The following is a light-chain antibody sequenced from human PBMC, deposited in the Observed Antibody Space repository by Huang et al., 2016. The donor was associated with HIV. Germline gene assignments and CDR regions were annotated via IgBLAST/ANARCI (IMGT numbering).Light chain of an antibody. CDR2: LSS. Sequence: IVITQSPLSLPVTPGEPASISCRSSQSLLHSHGYNYLDWYVQKPGQAPQLLISLSSNRASGVPDRFSASGPVTDFTLKISRVQAEDVGVYFCMQALQTPRTFGQGTRLEIK. V-gene: IGKV2-28*01. J-gene: IGKJ5*01. CDR1: QSLLHSHGYNY. CDR3: MQALQTPRT.